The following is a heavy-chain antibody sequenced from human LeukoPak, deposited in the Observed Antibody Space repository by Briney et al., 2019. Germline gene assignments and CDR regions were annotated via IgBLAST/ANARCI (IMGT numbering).Heavy chain of an antibody. CDR3: ARGGNYDYVWGSYRFPNWFDS. V-gene: IGHV1-18*01. CDR1: GYTFTSYG. D-gene: IGHD3-16*02. CDR2: ISAYNGNT. J-gene: IGHJ5*01. Sequence: ASVKVSCKASGYTFTSYGISWVRQAPGQGLEWMGWISAYNGNTNYAQKLQGRVTMTTDTSTSTAYMELRSLRSDDTAVYYCARGGNYDYVWGSYRFPNWFDSWGQGTLVTVSS.